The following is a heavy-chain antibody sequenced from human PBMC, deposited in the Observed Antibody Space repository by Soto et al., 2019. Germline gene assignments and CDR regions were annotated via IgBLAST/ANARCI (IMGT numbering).Heavy chain of an antibody. J-gene: IGHJ1*01. CDR2: IDDAGNT. CDR3: AKRRLNTITSLSDW. V-gene: IGHV3-53*01. Sequence: GGSLRLSCAASGFTVYGPFLNWVRQAPGRGLEWLSSIDDAGNTYYADSVKGRFTISRDTSKNTLNLQMNSLRGEDTAVYYCAKRRLNTITSLSDWWGQGVQVTVSS. CDR1: GFTVYGPF. D-gene: IGHD3-16*02.